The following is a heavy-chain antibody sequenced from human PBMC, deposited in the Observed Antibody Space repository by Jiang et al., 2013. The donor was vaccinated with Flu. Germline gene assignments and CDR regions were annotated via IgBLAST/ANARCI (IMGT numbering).Heavy chain of an antibody. CDR2: ISYDGSNK. CDR1: GFTFSSYA. Sequence: VQLVESGGGVVQPGRSLRLSCAASGFTFSSYAMHWVRQAPGKGLEWVAVISYDGSNKYYADSVKGRFTISRDNSKNTLYLQMNSLRAEDTAVYYCARDTTNGVVVVILSLGYWGQGTLVTVSS. V-gene: IGHV3-30-3*01. J-gene: IGHJ4*02. D-gene: IGHD3-22*01. CDR3: ARDTTNGVVVVILSLGY.